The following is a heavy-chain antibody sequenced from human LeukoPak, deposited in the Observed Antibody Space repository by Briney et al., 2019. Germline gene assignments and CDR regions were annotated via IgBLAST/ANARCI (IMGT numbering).Heavy chain of an antibody. J-gene: IGHJ4*02. V-gene: IGHV4-34*01. D-gene: IGHD6-19*01. CDR2: INHSGST. CDR1: GGSFSGYY. CDR3: ARGRGYSSGSDY. Sequence: KPSETLSLTCAVYGGSFSGYYWSWIRQPPGKGLEWIGEINHSGSTNYNPSLKSRVTISVDTSKNQFSLKLSSVTAADTAVYHCARGRGYSSGSDYWGQGTLVTVSS.